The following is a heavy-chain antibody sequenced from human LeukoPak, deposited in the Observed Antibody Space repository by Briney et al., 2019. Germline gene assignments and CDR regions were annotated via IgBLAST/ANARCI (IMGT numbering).Heavy chain of an antibody. CDR3: ARAQGGDIVLPRLGYYYMDV. V-gene: IGHV1-2*02. CDR1: GYTFIGYY. D-gene: IGHD2-8*01. Sequence: GASVKVSCKASGYTFIGYYMHWVRQAPGQGLEWMGWINPNSGGTNYAQKFQGRVTMTRDTSISTAYMELSRLRSDDTAVYYCARAQGGDIVLPRLGYYYMDVWGKGTTVTVSS. J-gene: IGHJ6*03. CDR2: INPNSGGT.